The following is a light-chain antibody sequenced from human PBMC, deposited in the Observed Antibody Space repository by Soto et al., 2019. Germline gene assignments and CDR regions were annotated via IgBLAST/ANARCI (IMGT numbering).Light chain of an antibody. Sequence: QSALTQPPSVSGSPGQSVTISCTGTSSDVGSYNRVSWYQQPPGTAPKLMIYEVSNRPSGVPDRFSGSKSGNTASLTISGLQAEDEGDYYCSSYTTSSLFVFGTGTKLTVL. CDR2: EVS. V-gene: IGLV2-18*02. CDR3: SSYTTSSLFV. CDR1: SSDVGSYNR. J-gene: IGLJ1*01.